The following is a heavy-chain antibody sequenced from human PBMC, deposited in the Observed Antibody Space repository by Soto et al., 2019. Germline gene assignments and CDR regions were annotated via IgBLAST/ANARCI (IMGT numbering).Heavy chain of an antibody. CDR1: GGSISSGGYY. CDR3: ARAHSGRLFDY. V-gene: IGHV4-31*02. Sequence: SETLSLTCTVSGGSISSGGYYWSWIRQHPGKGLEWIGYIYYSGSTYYNPSLKSRVTISVDTSKNQFSLKLSSVTAADTSVYYCARAHSGRLFDYWGQGTLVTVSS. J-gene: IGHJ4*02. D-gene: IGHD6-19*01. CDR2: IYYSGST.